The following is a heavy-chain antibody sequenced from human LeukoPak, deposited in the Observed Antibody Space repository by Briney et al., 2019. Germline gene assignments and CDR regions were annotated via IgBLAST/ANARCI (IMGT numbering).Heavy chain of an antibody. D-gene: IGHD6-6*01. V-gene: IGHV4-39*01. CDR2: IYYSGST. CDR1: GGSISSSSYY. CDR3: ARHHTEYTSSSPFDP. J-gene: IGHJ5*02. Sequence: KPSETLSLTCTVSGGSISSSSYYWDWLRQPPGKGLECIGSIYYSGSTYYNPSLKSRVTISVDTSKNQFSLKLSSVTAADTAVYYCARHHTEYTSSSPFDPWGQGTLVTVSS.